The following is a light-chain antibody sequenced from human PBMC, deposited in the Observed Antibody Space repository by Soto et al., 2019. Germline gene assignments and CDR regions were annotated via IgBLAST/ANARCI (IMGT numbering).Light chain of an antibody. CDR3: QQYNDWPPIT. CDR1: QSIRSY. CDR2: YAS. J-gene: IGKJ5*01. Sequence: EIVMKQSPATLSVSSGERATISCRASQSIRSYLAWYQQKPGQAPRLLIYYASSRATGIPARFSGSGSGTEFTLTISSLQSEDFAVYYCQQYNDWPPITFGQGTRLEIK. V-gene: IGKV3-15*01.